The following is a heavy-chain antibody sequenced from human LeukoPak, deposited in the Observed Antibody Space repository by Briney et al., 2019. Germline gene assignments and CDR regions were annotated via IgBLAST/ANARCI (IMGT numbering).Heavy chain of an antibody. CDR1: GYTFTGYY. CDR2: INPNSGGT. CDR3: AGGPGYYDSSGYPNNGIDY. V-gene: IGHV1-2*02. J-gene: IGHJ4*02. Sequence: ASVKVSCKASGYTFTGYYMHWVRQAPGQGLEWMGWINPNSGGTNYAQKFQGRVTMTRDTSISTAYMELSRLRSDDTAVYYCAGGPGYYDSSGYPNNGIDYWGQGTLVTVSS. D-gene: IGHD3-22*01.